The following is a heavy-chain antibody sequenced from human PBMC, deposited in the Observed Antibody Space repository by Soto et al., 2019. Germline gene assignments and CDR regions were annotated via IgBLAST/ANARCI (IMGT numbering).Heavy chain of an antibody. CDR3: AKSIQLLWCGETYMDV. Sequence: ESGGGLVQPGRSLRLSCAASGFTFDDYAMHWVRQAPGKGLEWVSGISWNSGSIGYADSVKGRFTISRDNAKNSLYLQMNSLRAEDTALYYCAKSIQLLWCGETYMDVWGKGTTVTVSS. CDR1: GFTFDDYA. D-gene: IGHD3-10*01. CDR2: ISWNSGSI. J-gene: IGHJ6*03. V-gene: IGHV3-9*01.